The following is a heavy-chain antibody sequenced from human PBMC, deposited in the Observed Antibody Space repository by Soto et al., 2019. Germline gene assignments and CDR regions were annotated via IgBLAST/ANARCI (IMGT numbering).Heavy chain of an antibody. CDR1: GFTFSSYG. CDR2: IWYDGSSK. Sequence: GGSLRLSCAASGFTFSSYGMHWVRQAPGKGLEWVAVIWYDGSSKYYADSVKGRFTISRDTSKNTLYLQMNSLRAEDTAVYYCARDGGPMTTVTEIDYWGQGTLVTVSS. V-gene: IGHV3-33*01. CDR3: ARDGGPMTTVTEIDY. D-gene: IGHD4-17*01. J-gene: IGHJ4*02.